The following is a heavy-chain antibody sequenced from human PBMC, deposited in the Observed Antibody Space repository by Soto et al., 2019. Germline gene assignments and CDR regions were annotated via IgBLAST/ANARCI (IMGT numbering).Heavy chain of an antibody. V-gene: IGHV4-31*03. CDR2: IYYSGNS. D-gene: IGHD3-10*01. Sequence: QVQLQESGPGLLKTSQTLALTCSVSGASITSDGYYWIWIRQFPGKGLERIGHIYYSGNSSYNLSLGSRLLISVDTAKNQFTRKLSLVTAAESAVYYCARTVGSGSPDFDYWGQGILVTVSS. CDR3: ARTVGSGSPDFDY. CDR1: GASITSDGYY. J-gene: IGHJ4*02.